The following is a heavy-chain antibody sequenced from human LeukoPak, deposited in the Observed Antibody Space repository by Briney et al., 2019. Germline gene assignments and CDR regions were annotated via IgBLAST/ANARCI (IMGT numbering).Heavy chain of an antibody. J-gene: IGHJ4*02. CDR2: ISYDGSNK. CDR1: GFTFSSYG. D-gene: IGHD4-17*01. V-gene: IGHV3-30*18. CDR3: AKDPHMGWDYGLFDY. Sequence: GGSLRLSCAASGFTFSSYGMHWVRQAPGKGLEWVAVISYDGSNKYYADSVKGRLTISRDNSKNTLYLQMNSLRAEDTAVYYCAKDPHMGWDYGLFDYWGQGTLVTVSS.